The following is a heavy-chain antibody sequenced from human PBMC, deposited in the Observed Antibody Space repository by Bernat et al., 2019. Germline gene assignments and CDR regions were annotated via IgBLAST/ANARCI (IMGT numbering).Heavy chain of an antibody. CDR1: GFTFSSYG. CDR3: ARDVERRGTDY. V-gene: IGHV3-33*01. CDR2: IWYDGSNK. Sequence: QVQLVESGGGVVQPGRSLRLSCAASGFTFSSYGMHWVRQAPGKGLEWVAVIWYDGSNKYYADSVKGRFTISRDNSKNTLYLQMNSLRAEDTAVYYCARDVERRGTDYWGQGTLVTVSS. D-gene: IGHD3-16*01. J-gene: IGHJ4*02.